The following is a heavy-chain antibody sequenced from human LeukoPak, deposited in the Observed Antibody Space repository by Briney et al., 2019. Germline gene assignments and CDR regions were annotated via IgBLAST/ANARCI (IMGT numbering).Heavy chain of an antibody. CDR2: ISGSGGST. D-gene: IGHD3-10*01. CDR3: AKVGNYYGSGEIKSPYYYYYMDV. V-gene: IGHV3-23*01. Sequence: TGGSLRLSCAASGFTFSSYAMSWVRQAPGKGLEWVSAISGSGGSTYYADSVKGRFTISRDNSKNTLYLQMNSLRAEDTAVYYCAKVGNYYGSGEIKSPYYYYYMDVWGKGTTVTVSS. J-gene: IGHJ6*03. CDR1: GFTFSSYA.